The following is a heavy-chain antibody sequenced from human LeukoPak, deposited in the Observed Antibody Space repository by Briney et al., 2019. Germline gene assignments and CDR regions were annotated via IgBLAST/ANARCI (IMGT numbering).Heavy chain of an antibody. CDR3: AKSRPRDKWLLDV. D-gene: IGHD5-24*01. V-gene: IGHV3-48*03. J-gene: IGHJ6*04. CDR1: GFTFSSYE. Sequence: GGSLRLSCAASGFTFSSYEMNWVRQAPGKGLEWVSYISSSGSTIYYADSVKGRFTISRDNSKNTLYLQMNSLRAEDTAVYYCAKSRPRDKWLLDVWGKGTTVTASS. CDR2: ISSSGSTI.